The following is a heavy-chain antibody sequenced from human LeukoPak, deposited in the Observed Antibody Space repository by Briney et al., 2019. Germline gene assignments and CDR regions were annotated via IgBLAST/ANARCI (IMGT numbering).Heavy chain of an antibody. CDR3: AREGFMRYYYDGNPLPDY. V-gene: IGHV4-4*07. D-gene: IGHD3-22*01. CDR2: IYTSGGG. CDR1: GGSISSYH. J-gene: IGHJ4*02. Sequence: SETLSLTCTVSGGSISSYHWSWIRQPAGRGLEWIGRIYTSGGGNYNPSLKSRVTISVDKSRNQLSLKLTSVTAADTAVYYCAREGFMRYYYDGNPLPDYWGQGTLVTVSS.